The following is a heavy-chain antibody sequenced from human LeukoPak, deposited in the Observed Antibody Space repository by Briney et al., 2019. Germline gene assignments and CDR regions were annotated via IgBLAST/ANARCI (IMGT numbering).Heavy chain of an antibody. D-gene: IGHD3-10*01. CDR3: ARDSDPTYYFDSGSYHSY. J-gene: IGHJ4*02. CDR1: GGTFSSYA. V-gene: IGHV1-69*06. CDR2: IIPIFGTT. Sequence: SVKVSCKASGGTFSSYAISWVRQAPGQGLEWMGGIIPIFGTTNYAQKFQDRVTITADKSTSTAYMELSSLRSEDTAVYYCARDSDPTYYFDSGSYHSYWGQGTLVTVSS.